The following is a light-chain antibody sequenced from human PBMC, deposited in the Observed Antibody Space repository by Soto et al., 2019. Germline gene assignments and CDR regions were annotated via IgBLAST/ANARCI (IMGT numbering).Light chain of an antibody. CDR2: NNN. J-gene: IGLJ3*02. V-gene: IGLV1-44*01. Sequence: QSVLTQPPSASGTPGQRVTISCSGSSSNIGSNTVNWYQQLPGTAPKLLIYNNNQRPSGVPDRFYGSKSGTSASLAISGLQSEDEADYYCAAWDGSLHGVVFGGGTKLTVL. CDR1: SSNIGSNT. CDR3: AAWDGSLHGVV.